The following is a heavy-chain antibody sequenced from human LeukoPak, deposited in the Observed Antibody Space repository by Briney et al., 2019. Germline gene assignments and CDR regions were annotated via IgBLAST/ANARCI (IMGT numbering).Heavy chain of an antibody. CDR2: ISSSSSYI. V-gene: IGHV3-21*01. D-gene: IGHD2-2*01. Sequence: GGSLRLSCAASGFTFSSYSTNWVRQAPGKGLEWVSSISSSSSYIYYADSVKGRFTISRDNAKNSLYLQMNSLRAEDTAVYYCAREDCSSTSCYFKFDYWGQGTLVTVSS. J-gene: IGHJ4*02. CDR3: AREDCSSTSCYFKFDY. CDR1: GFTFSSYS.